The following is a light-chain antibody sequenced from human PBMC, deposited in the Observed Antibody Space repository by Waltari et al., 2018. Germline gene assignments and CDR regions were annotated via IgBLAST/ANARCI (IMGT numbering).Light chain of an antibody. CDR3: QQRSNWPPN. Sequence: EIVLTQSPATLSLSPGETATLSCRASQSVSTYLAWYQQKPGQAPRLLIYDASNRATGIPTRFSGSGSGTDFTLTICSLEPEDFAVYFCQQRSNWPPNFGQGTRLEIK. CDR2: DAS. V-gene: IGKV3-11*01. CDR1: QSVSTY. J-gene: IGKJ5*01.